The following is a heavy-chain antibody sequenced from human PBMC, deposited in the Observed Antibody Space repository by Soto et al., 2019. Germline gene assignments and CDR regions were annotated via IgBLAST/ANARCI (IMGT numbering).Heavy chain of an antibody. Sequence: GGSLRLSCAASGFTFSSYWMSWVRQAPGKGLEWVANIKQDGSEKYYVDSVKGRFTISRDNAKNSLYLQMNSLRAEDTAVYYCASVLYYDFWSGYSQYYFDYWGLGTLVTVSS. D-gene: IGHD3-3*01. V-gene: IGHV3-7*01. CDR2: IKQDGSEK. CDR3: ASVLYYDFWSGYSQYYFDY. CDR1: GFTFSSYW. J-gene: IGHJ4*02.